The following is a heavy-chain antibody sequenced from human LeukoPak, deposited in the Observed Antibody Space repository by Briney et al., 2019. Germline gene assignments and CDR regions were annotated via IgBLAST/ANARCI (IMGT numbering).Heavy chain of an antibody. Sequence: SETLSLTCTVSGGSISSYCWSWIRQPPGKGLEWIGYIYYSGSTNYNPSLKSRVTISVDTSKNRFSLKLSSVTAADTAVYYCARDADGSSGWSHWGQGTLVTVSS. J-gene: IGHJ1*01. CDR3: ARDADGSSGWSH. CDR1: GGSISSYC. CDR2: IYYSGST. D-gene: IGHD6-19*01. V-gene: IGHV4-59*01.